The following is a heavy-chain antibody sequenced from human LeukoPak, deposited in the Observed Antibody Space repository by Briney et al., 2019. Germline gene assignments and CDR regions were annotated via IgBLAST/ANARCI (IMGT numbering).Heavy chain of an antibody. J-gene: IGHJ3*02. CDR1: GYTFTGYY. D-gene: IGHD2-2*02. Sequence: ASVKVSCKASGYTFTGYYMHWVRQAPGQGLEWMGWINPNSGGTNYAQKFQGRVTMTRDTSISTAYMELSRLRSDDTAVYYCARVCSTSCYTRGAFDIWGQGTMVTVSS. V-gene: IGHV1-2*02. CDR2: INPNSGGT. CDR3: ARVCSTSCYTRGAFDI.